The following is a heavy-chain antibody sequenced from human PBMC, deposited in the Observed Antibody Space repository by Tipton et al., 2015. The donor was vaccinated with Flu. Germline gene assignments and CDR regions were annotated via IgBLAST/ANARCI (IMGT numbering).Heavy chain of an antibody. CDR2: IYTNGNT. D-gene: IGHD3-22*01. CDR3: ARENLYHYASSADYSGY. J-gene: IGHJ4*02. V-gene: IGHV4-61*02. CDR1: GASISSGDYY. Sequence: GASISSGDYYWSWIRQPAGKGLEWIGRIYTNGNTNYNASLKSRVTISVDTSKNQFSLRLSSVTAADTAVYYCARENLYHYASSADYSGYWGQGTLVTVSS.